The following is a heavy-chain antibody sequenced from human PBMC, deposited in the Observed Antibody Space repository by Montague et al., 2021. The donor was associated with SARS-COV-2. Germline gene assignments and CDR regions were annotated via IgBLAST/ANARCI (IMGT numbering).Heavy chain of an antibody. CDR3: ARESGYSSGWRYYYGMDV. CDR1: GGSISNYY. D-gene: IGHD6-19*01. J-gene: IGHJ6*02. CDR2: LNTSGST. V-gene: IGHV4-4*07. Sequence: SETLSLTCTVSGGSISNYYWTWIRQPAGKGLEWIGRLNTSGSTTYNPSLKSRVTMSVDTSKNQFSLNVTSVTAADTAIYYCARESGYSSGWRYYYGMDVWGQGTTVTVS.